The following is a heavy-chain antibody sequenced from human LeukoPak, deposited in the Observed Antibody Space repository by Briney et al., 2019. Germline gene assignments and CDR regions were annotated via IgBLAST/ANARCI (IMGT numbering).Heavy chain of an antibody. V-gene: IGHV5-51*01. J-gene: IGHJ4*02. CDR3: ARQGRGYDSSGYYYDPFDY. Sequence: GESLQISCKGSGYSFTSYWIGWVRQMPGKGLEWMGIIYPGDSDTRYSPSLQGQVTISADKSISTAYLQWSSLKASDTAMYYCARQGRGYDSSGYYYDPFDYWGQGTLVTVSS. D-gene: IGHD3-22*01. CDR2: IYPGDSDT. CDR1: GYSFTSYW.